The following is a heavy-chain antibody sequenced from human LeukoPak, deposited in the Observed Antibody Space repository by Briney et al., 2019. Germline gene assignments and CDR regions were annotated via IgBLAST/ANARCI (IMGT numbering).Heavy chain of an antibody. J-gene: IGHJ5*02. CDR2: INPHSGAT. Sequence: GASVKVSCKASGYGFSDVYFNWVRQAPGQGLEWMGWINPHSGATNYAQRFQGRVSMDASIDTAYRELSRLTSDDTAVYYCATSSSATHTRDPWGQGTLGTVSS. CDR3: ATSSSATHTRDP. CDR1: GYGFSDVY. V-gene: IGHV1-2*02.